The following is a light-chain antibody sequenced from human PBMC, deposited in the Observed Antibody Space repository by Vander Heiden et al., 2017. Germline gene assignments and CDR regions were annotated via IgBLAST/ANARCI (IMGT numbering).Light chain of an antibody. V-gene: IGKV1-33*01. CDR1: QDISNH. J-gene: IGKJ4*01. Sequence: DIQMTQSPYSLSASEGDRVTITCQASQDISNHLNWYQQKPGKAPKLLIYDASNLETAVPSRFSGSGSGTDFTFTIRSLQPEDVATYCCHQDYNLPLTFGGGTKVEIK. CDR2: DAS. CDR3: HQDYNLPLT.